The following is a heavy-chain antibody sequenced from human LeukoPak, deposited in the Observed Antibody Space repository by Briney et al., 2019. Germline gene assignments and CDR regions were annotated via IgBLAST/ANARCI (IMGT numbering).Heavy chain of an antibody. D-gene: IGHD3-22*01. CDR2: INHSGNT. J-gene: IGHJ4*02. V-gene: IGHV4-34*01. Sequence: SETLSLTCAVYGGSFSGYYWSWIRQPPGKGLEWIGEINHSGNTNYNPSLKSRVTISVDTSKNQFSLKLSSVTAADTAVYYCARTSLDSSGYPLHFDYWGQGALVTVSS. CDR3: ARTSLDSSGYPLHFDY. CDR1: GGSFSGYY.